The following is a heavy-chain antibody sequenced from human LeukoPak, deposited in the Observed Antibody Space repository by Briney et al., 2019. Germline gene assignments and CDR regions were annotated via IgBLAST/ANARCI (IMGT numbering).Heavy chain of an antibody. Sequence: TGGSLRLSCAASGFTFSSYAMHWVRQAPGKGLEWVAVISYDGSNKFYADSVRGRFTLSRDNPKNTPYLQMNSLRIEDTAVYYCGRGSVGFGELNYWGQGTLATVSS. V-gene: IGHV3-30-3*01. J-gene: IGHJ4*02. CDR3: GRGSVGFGELNY. CDR2: ISYDGSNK. CDR1: GFTFSSYA. D-gene: IGHD3-10*01.